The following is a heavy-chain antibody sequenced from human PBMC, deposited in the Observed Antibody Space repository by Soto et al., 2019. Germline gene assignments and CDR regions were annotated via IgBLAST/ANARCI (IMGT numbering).Heavy chain of an antibody. Sequence: EVQLVESGGALVQPGGSLRLSCAASGFTFSTYWMHWVRQAPEKGLLWVSHINGDGSYTDFADSVKGRFTISRDNAKNTVYLQMQSLRVEDTAVYFCVRTWHGFDIWGPGTMVTVSS. CDR1: GFTFSTYW. V-gene: IGHV3-74*01. CDR2: INGDGSYT. J-gene: IGHJ3*02. CDR3: VRTWHGFDI.